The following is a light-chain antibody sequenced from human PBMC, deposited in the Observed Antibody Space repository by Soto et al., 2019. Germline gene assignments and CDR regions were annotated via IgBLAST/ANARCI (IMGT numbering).Light chain of an antibody. CDR2: DSS. CDR3: QHYNSYSEA. CDR1: QSISTW. V-gene: IGKV1-5*01. Sequence: DIQMTRSPSTLSASVGDSVTVTCRASQSISTWLAWYQQKPGRAPKLLIYDSSSLESGVPSRFSGSGSGTDFTLTISGLQPDDFATYYCQHYNSYSEAFGQGTKVDIK. J-gene: IGKJ1*01.